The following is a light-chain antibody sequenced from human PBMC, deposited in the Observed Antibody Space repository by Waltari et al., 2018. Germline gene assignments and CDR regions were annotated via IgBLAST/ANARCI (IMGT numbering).Light chain of an antibody. CDR1: KLGNKY. Sequence: SYELTQSPSVSVSPGQKASITCSGDKLGNKYSFWYQVKPGQSPVLVIYQDSKRPQGIPGRLPGSNSGNTATLTISRAQAGDEADYYCQVWDSYTVVFGGGTKLTVL. CDR2: QDS. CDR3: QVWDSYTVV. V-gene: IGLV3-1*01. J-gene: IGLJ2*01.